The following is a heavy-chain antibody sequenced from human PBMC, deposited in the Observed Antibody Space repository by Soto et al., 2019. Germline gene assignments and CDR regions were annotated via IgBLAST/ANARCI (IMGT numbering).Heavy chain of an antibody. CDR2: IYYSGST. CDR1: GGSISSSSYY. J-gene: IGHJ4*02. D-gene: IGHD3-3*01. CDR3: ARQDDFWSGYYKY. V-gene: IGHV4-39*01. Sequence: ETLSLTCTVSGGSISSSSYYWGWIRQPPGKGLEWIGSIYYSGSTYYNPSLKSRVTISVDTSKNQFSLKLSSVTAADTAVYYCARQDDFWSGYYKYWGQGTLVTVSS.